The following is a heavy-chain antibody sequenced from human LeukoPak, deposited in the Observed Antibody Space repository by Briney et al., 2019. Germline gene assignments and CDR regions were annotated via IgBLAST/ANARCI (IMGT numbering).Heavy chain of an antibody. V-gene: IGHV3-21*04. D-gene: IGHD1-26*01. J-gene: IGHJ4*02. CDR1: GFTFSSYS. Sequence: GGSLRLSCAASGFTFSSYSMNWVRQAPGKGLEWVSSISSSSSYIYYADSVKGRFTISRDNAKNSLYLQMNSLRAEDTAVYYCARDGRSQWEPADTWSEDYWGQGTLVTVSS. CDR3: ARDGRSQWEPADTWSEDY. CDR2: ISSSSSYI.